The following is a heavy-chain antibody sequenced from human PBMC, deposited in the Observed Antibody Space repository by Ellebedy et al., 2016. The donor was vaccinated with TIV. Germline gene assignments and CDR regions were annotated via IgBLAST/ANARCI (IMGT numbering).Heavy chain of an antibody. J-gene: IGHJ4*02. Sequence: ASVKVSCKVSGYTLTESSMHWVRQAPGKGLEWMGGIDPEDDETSYAQKFQGRVTMTEDTSTDTASMELSSLTSEDTAAYYCAMQTGTTSDFDYWGQGTLVTVSA. CDR2: IDPEDDET. D-gene: IGHD1-7*01. CDR3: AMQTGTTSDFDY. CDR1: GYTLTESS. V-gene: IGHV1-24*01.